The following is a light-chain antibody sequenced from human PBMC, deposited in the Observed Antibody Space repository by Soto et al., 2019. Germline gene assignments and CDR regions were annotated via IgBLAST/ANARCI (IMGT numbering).Light chain of an antibody. CDR2: AAS. CDR3: HQYGTSRT. J-gene: IGKJ1*01. CDR1: QSVSSSY. V-gene: IGKV3-20*01. Sequence: EIVLTQSPGTLSLSPGERATLSCRASQSVSSSYLAWYLQKPGQAPRLLIYAASSRATGIPDRFSGSGSGTDFTLTISRLEHEDCAVYYCHQYGTSRTFGQGTKVEIK.